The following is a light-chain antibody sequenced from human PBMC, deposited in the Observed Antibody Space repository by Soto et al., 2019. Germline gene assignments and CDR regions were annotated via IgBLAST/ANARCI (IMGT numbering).Light chain of an antibody. J-gene: IGKJ3*01. Sequence: AIRMTQSPSSFSASTGDRVTITCRASQGVSNYLAWYQQKPGKAPKLLIYAATTLQSGVPSKFSGSGSGTDFTLPISRLQSEDFAIYYCQQYFTYPVTFGPGTKVDIK. CDR2: AAT. CDR1: QGVSNY. V-gene: IGKV1-8*01. CDR3: QQYFTYPVT.